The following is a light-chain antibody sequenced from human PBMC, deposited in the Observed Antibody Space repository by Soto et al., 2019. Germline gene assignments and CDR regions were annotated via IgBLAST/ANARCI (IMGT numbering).Light chain of an antibody. CDR1: QSVSSSY. CDR2: GAS. CDR3: QQYCDSPWT. Sequence: ALTQFPGTLSSSPGERATLSCRASQSVSSSYLAWYQQKPGQAPRLLIYGASIRATGIPERFSGSGSGTDFNLTINRLEPEDCAVYFCQQYCDSPWTLGQGTKVEI. J-gene: IGKJ1*01. V-gene: IGKV3-20*01.